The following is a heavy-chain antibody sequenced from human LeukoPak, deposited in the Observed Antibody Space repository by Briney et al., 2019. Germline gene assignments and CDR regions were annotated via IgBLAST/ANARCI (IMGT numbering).Heavy chain of an antibody. Sequence: SETLSLTCTVSGGPISSISHYWGWIRQPPGKGLEWIGEINHSGSTNYNPSLKSRVTISVDTSKNQFSLKLSSVTAADTAVYYCARDKGVTKGPFDAFDIWGQGTMVTVSS. J-gene: IGHJ3*02. D-gene: IGHD4-11*01. CDR1: GGPISSISHY. CDR3: ARDKGVTKGPFDAFDI. V-gene: IGHV4-39*07. CDR2: INHSGST.